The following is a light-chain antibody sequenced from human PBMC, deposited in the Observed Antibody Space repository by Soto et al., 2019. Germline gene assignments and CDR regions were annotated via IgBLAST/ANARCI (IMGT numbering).Light chain of an antibody. J-gene: IGLJ3*02. V-gene: IGLV2-14*01. CDR3: QSYHSSLSGWG. Sequence: QSVLTQPASVSGSPGQSITISCTGTSSDVGGYNYVSWYQQHPGKAPKLMIYEVSNRPSGVSNRFSGSKSGNTASLTISGLKAEDEVDYYGQSYHSSLSGWGFGGGTKLTVL. CDR2: EVS. CDR1: SSDVGGYNY.